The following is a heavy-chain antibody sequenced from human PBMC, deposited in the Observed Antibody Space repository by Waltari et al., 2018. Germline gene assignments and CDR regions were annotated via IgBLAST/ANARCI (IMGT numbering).Heavy chain of an antibody. CDR1: GGSIGSGSYY. Sequence: QLQLQESGPGLVKPSETLSLTCTVSGGSIGSGSYYWGWIRQPPGKGLESIGYISYSGTTYYNLSLKSRVTMSVDTSRDQYSLSLRSVAAADTAVYYCARYYGNGEGWLDPWGQGTLVTVSS. CDR3: ARYYGNGEGWLDP. V-gene: IGHV4-39*07. D-gene: IGHD3-3*01. J-gene: IGHJ5*02. CDR2: ISYSGTT.